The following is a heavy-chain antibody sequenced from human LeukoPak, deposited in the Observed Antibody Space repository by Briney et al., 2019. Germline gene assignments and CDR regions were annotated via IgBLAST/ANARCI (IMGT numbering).Heavy chain of an antibody. CDR3: AREEVSVISDTCCSGLGY. D-gene: IGHD3-10*01. CDR2: SNPNSGGT. J-gene: IGHJ4*02. Sequence: ASVKVSCKASGYTFTGFYIHWVRQAPGQGLEWMGWSNPNSGGTHYAQKLQGRVTMTRDTSINTAYMELGSLRSDDTAVYYCAREEVSVISDTCCSGLGYWGQGTLVTVSS. CDR1: GYTFTGFY. V-gene: IGHV1-2*02.